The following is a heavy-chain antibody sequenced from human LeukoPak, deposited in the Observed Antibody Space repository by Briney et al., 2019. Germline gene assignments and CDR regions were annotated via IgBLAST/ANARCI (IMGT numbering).Heavy chain of an antibody. CDR2: ISGSGGST. Sequence: GGSLRLSCAASGFTFSSYAMSWVRQAPGKGLEWVSAISGSGGSTYYADSVKGRFTISRDNSKNTLYLQMNSLRAEDTAVYYCAKDGYYDFWNGYYKVFYFDYWGQGTLVTVSS. D-gene: IGHD3-3*01. CDR1: GFTFSSYA. CDR3: AKDGYYDFWNGYYKVFYFDY. V-gene: IGHV3-23*01. J-gene: IGHJ4*02.